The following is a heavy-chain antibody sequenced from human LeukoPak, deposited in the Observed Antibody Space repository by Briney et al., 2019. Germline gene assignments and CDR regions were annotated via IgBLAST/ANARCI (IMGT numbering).Heavy chain of an antibody. J-gene: IGHJ3*02. D-gene: IGHD3-22*01. Sequence: SETLSLTCTVSGGSISSYYWSWIRQPPGKGLEWIGYIYYSGSTNYNPSLKSRVTISVDTSKNQFSLKLSSVTAADTAVYYCAILLAGVSKGYDNAFDIWGQGTMAPVSS. CDR2: IYYSGST. CDR1: GGSISSYY. CDR3: AILLAGVSKGYDNAFDI. V-gene: IGHV4-59*08.